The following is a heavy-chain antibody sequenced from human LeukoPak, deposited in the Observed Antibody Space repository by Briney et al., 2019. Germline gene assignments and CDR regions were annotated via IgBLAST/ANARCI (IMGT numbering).Heavy chain of an antibody. J-gene: IGHJ4*02. CDR2: IYHSGST. V-gene: IGHV4-59*01. Sequence: SETLSLTCTVSGGSISSYYWTWIRQPPGKELEWIGYIYHSGSTKYNPSLKSRVTISVDTSKNHFSLKLSSVTAADTAVYYCARGQWLPVFDFWGQGTLVTVSS. D-gene: IGHD3-22*01. CDR1: GGSISSYY. CDR3: ARGQWLPVFDF.